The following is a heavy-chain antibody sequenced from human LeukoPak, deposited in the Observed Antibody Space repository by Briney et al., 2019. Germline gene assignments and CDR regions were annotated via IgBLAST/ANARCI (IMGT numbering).Heavy chain of an antibody. V-gene: IGHV1-2*02. Sequence: ASVKVSCKASGYTFTGYYLHWVRQAPGQGLEWMGWINPNSGGTDYAQKFQGRVTMTRDTSISTAYMELSRLRSDDTAVYYCARDSKAARLDYFYMGVWGKGTTVTVSS. CDR2: INPNSGGT. D-gene: IGHD6-6*01. CDR1: GYTFTGYY. CDR3: ARDSKAARLDYFYMGV. J-gene: IGHJ6*03.